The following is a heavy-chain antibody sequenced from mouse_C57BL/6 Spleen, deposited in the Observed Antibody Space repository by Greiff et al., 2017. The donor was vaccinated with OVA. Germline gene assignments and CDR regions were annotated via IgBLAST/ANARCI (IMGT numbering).Heavy chain of an antibody. J-gene: IGHJ1*03. V-gene: IGHV1-69*01. Sequence: QVHVKQPGAELVMPGASVKLSCKASGYTFTSYWMHWVKQRPGQGLEWIGEIDPSDSYTNYNQKFKGKSTLTVDKSSSTAYMQLSSLTSEDSAVYYCASIITTVVEGGFDVWGTGTTVTVSS. D-gene: IGHD1-1*01. CDR3: ASIITTVVEGGFDV. CDR1: GYTFTSYW. CDR2: IDPSDSYT.